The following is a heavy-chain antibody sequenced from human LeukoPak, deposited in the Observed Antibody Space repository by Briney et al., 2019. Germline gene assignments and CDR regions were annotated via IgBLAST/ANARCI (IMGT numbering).Heavy chain of an antibody. CDR1: GFTFSSYG. V-gene: IGHV3-30*02. CDR2: IRYDGSNK. J-gene: IGHJ3*02. CDR3: AKDTTTVTGHAFDI. D-gene: IGHD4-17*01. Sequence: GGTLRLSCAASGFTFSSYGMHWVRQAPGKGLEWVSFIRYDGSNKYYADSVKGRFTISRDNSKNTLYLQMNRLRAEDTAVYYCAKDTTTVTGHAFDIWGQGTMVTVSS.